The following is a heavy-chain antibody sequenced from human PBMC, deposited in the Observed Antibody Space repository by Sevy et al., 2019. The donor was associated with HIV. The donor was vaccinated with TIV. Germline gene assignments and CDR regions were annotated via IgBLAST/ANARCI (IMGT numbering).Heavy chain of an antibody. Sequence: GGSLRLSCAASGFTFSSYAMSWVRQAPGKGLEYVSAISSNGGSTYYADSVKGRFTISRDNSKNTLYLQMSSLRAEDTAVYYCVKESVPLELDQNWFDPWGQGTLVTVSS. D-gene: IGHD1-1*01. V-gene: IGHV3-64D*06. CDR1: GFTFSSYA. CDR2: ISSNGGST. J-gene: IGHJ5*02. CDR3: VKESVPLELDQNWFDP.